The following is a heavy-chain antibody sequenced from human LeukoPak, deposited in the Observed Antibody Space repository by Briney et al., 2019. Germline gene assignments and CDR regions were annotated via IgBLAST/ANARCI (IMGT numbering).Heavy chain of an antibody. J-gene: IGHJ4*02. V-gene: IGHV4-39*07. CDR1: GGSISSSSYY. CDR3: ARDEGSSYPFDY. Sequence: SETLSLTCTVSGGSISSSSYYWGWIRQPPGKGLEWIGSIYYSGSTYYNPSLKSRVTISVDTSKNQFSLNLSSVTAADTAVYFCARDEGSSYPFDYWGQRTLVTVSS. D-gene: IGHD2-2*01. CDR2: IYYSGST.